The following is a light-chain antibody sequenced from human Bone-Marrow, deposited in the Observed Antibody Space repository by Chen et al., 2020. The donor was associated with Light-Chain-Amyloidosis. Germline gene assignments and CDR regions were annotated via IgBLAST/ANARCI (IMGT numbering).Light chain of an antibody. Sequence: EIVLTQSPGTLSLSAGERATLSCRASQSVSSTYLAWYQQKPGQAPRLLIYGASSRATGIPDRFSGSGSGTDVTLTISRLEPEDFAVYYCQQYGGSPPYTFGQGTTLEI. CDR3: QQYGGSPPYT. CDR1: QSVSSTY. V-gene: IGKV3-20*01. J-gene: IGKJ2*01. CDR2: GAS.